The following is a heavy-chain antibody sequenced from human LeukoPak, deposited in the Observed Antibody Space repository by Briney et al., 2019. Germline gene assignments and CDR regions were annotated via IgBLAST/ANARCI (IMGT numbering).Heavy chain of an antibody. V-gene: IGHV1-46*03. J-gene: IGHJ6*03. D-gene: IGHD3-10*01. CDR1: GYTFTSYY. CDR2: INPSGGST. CDR3: ARDWLHYSGSNYYYMDV. Sequence: ASVKVSCKASGYTFTSYYMHWVRQAPGQGLEWMGIINPSGGSTTYAQNFQGRVTVTRDTSTSTVYMELSSLRSEDTAVYYCARDWLHYSGSNYYYMDVWGKGTTVTVSS.